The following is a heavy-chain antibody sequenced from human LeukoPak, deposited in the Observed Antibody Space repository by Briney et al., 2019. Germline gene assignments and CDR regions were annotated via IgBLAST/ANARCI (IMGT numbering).Heavy chain of an antibody. D-gene: IGHD3-10*01. V-gene: IGHV3-21*01. J-gene: IGHJ4*02. CDR2: ISSSGSYI. Sequence: GGSLRLSWAASKFTFSRYKMNWVRQAPGKGLEWVSSISSSGSYIDYADSVKGRFNISRDNANNSVYLQMDSLRAEDTAVYYCARLMVRGVTWGSPLDYWGQGILVTVSS. CDR3: ARLMVRGVTWGSPLDY. CDR1: KFTFSRYK.